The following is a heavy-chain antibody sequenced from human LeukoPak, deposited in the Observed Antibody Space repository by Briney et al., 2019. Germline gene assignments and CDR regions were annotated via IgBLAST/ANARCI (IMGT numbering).Heavy chain of an antibody. CDR1: GFTFSSYS. J-gene: IGHJ4*02. CDR3: ARDPGRYSYGQSGY. D-gene: IGHD5-18*01. V-gene: IGHV3-21*01. Sequence: AGGSLRLSCAASGFTFSSYSMNWDRQAPGKGLEWVSSISSSSSYIYYADSVKGRFTISRDNAKNSLYLQMNSLRAEDTAVYYCARDPGRYSYGQSGYWGQGTLVTVSS. CDR2: ISSSSSYI.